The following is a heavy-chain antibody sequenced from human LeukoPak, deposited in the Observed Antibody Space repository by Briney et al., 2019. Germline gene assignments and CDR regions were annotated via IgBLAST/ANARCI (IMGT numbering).Heavy chain of an antibody. CDR2: VSPDTGGT. D-gene: IGHD1-1*01. Sequence: ASVTVSCRASGYAFIHYRLHWVRQAPGQGLEWMGWVSPDTGGTNYQQKFAGRVTMTRDTSSNTVYMELRRLRSDDTAVYYCARENWYSDYWGQGTLVTVSS. CDR1: GYAFIHYR. CDR3: ARENWYSDY. J-gene: IGHJ4*02. V-gene: IGHV1-2*02.